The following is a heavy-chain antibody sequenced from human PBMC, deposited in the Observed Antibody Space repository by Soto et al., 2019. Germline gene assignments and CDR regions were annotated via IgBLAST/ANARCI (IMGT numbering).Heavy chain of an antibody. Sequence: QVQLVQSGAEVKKPGASVEVSCKASGYTFTSYGISWVRQAPGQGLEWMGWISAYNGNTNYAQKLQGRVTMTTDTSTSTAYMELRSLRSDDTAVYYCARDRMRIAAAGTRFMFYWGQGTLVTVSS. CDR3: ARDRMRIAAAGTRFMFY. J-gene: IGHJ4*02. CDR2: ISAYNGNT. CDR1: GYTFTSYG. V-gene: IGHV1-18*01. D-gene: IGHD6-13*01.